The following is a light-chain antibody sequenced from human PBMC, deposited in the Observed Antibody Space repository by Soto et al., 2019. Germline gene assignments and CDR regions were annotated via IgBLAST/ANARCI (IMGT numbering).Light chain of an antibody. CDR1: QSISSW. CDR2: KAS. V-gene: IGKV1-5*03. J-gene: IGKJ1*01. Sequence: DVQMTQSPSTLSASVGDRVTITCRASQSISSWLAWYQQKPGKAPKLLIYKASTLESGVPSNFSGSGSGTEFTLTISSLQPDDFATYYCQQYNSKGTFGQGTKVDNK. CDR3: QQYNSKGT.